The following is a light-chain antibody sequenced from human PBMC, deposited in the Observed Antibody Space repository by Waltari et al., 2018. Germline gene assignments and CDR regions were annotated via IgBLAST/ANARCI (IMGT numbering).Light chain of an antibody. CDR1: QSVSSN. V-gene: IGKV3-15*01. CDR3: QQYNGYSGT. CDR2: SAS. Sequence: EIVMTQSPATLSVSPGERATLSCRASQSVSSNLAWYQQKPGQAPRLLIHSASTRVTGIPDRFSGSGSGTDFTLTISSLQPDDFATYYCQQYNGYSGTFGQGTKVEIK. J-gene: IGKJ1*01.